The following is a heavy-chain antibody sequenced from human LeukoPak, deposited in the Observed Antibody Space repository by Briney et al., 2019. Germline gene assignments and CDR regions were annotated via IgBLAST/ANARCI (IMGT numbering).Heavy chain of an antibody. Sequence: SQTLSLTCAISGDSVSSNSAAWNWIRQSPSRGLEWLGRTYYRSKWYNDYAVSVKSRITNNPDTSKNQFSLQLNSVTPEDTAVYYCARGRAAAAGTQPFDYWGQGTLVTVSS. CDR2: TYYRSKWYN. V-gene: IGHV6-1*01. CDR1: GDSVSSNSAA. J-gene: IGHJ4*02. D-gene: IGHD6-13*01. CDR3: ARGRAAAAGTQPFDY.